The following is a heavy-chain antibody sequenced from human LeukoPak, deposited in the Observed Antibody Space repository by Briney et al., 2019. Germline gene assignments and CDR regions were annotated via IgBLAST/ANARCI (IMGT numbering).Heavy chain of an antibody. V-gene: IGHV1-2*02. CDR2: INPNSGGT. D-gene: IGHD1-26*01. CDR1: GYTFTGYY. J-gene: IGHJ4*02. Sequence: ASVKVFCKASGYTFTGYYMHWVRQAPGQGLEWMGWINPNSGGTNHAEKFQGRVTMTRDTSISTAYMELSRLKSDDTAVYYCACGPEGEFDYWGQGTLVTVSS. CDR3: ACGPEGEFDY.